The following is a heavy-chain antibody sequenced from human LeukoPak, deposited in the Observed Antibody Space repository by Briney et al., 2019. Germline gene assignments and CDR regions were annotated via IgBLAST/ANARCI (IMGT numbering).Heavy chain of an antibody. CDR2: ISYDGSNK. D-gene: IGHD5-12*01. CDR1: GFTFSSYA. CDR3: ARDGRNGYEDDY. J-gene: IGHJ4*02. V-gene: IGHV3-30-3*01. Sequence: GGSLRLSCAASGFTFSSYAMHWVRQAPGKGLEWVAVISYDGSNKYYADSVKGRFTISRDNAKNSVFLQMNSLRAEDTAVYYCARDGRNGYEDDYWGQGTLVTVSS.